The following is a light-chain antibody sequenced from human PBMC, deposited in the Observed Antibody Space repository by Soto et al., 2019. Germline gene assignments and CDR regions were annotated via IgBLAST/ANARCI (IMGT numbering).Light chain of an antibody. V-gene: IGKV3-20*01. CDR2: GSS. Sequence: EIVLTQSPDTLSLSPGARATLSCGASRSVSSSFLAWFQQRPGQSPRLIIFGSSTRATGIPDRFSGSGSETEFTLTISRLEPEDFAMYYCQQYASLPWTFGQGTKVEIK. J-gene: IGKJ1*01. CDR1: RSVSSSF. CDR3: QQYASLPWT.